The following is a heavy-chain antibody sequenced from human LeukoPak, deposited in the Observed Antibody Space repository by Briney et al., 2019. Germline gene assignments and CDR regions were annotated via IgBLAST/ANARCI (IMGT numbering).Heavy chain of an antibody. J-gene: IGHJ6*03. CDR1: GFTFSSYG. Sequence: GGSLRLSCAASGFTFSSYGMHWVRQAPGKGLEWVAFIRYDGSNKYYADSVKGRFTISRDNSKNTLYLQMNSLRAEDTAVYYCAKGRAGLVPTGYYYYYYMDVWGKGTTVTISS. CDR2: IRYDGSNK. V-gene: IGHV3-30*02. CDR3: AKGRAGLVPTGYYYYYYMDV. D-gene: IGHD6-19*01.